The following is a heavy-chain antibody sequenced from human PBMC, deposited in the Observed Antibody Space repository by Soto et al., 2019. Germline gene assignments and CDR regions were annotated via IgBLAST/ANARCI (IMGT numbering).Heavy chain of an antibody. CDR2: IYYSGST. D-gene: IGHD6-6*01. J-gene: IGHJ4*02. CDR3: ARALSSSKESFDY. Sequence: SETLSLTCAVYGGSFSGYYWSWIRQPPGKGLEWIGYIYYSGSTYYNPSLKSRVTISVDTSKNQFSLKLSSVTAADTAVYYCARALSSSKESFDYWGQGTLVTVSS. V-gene: IGHV4-34*09. CDR1: GGSFSGYY.